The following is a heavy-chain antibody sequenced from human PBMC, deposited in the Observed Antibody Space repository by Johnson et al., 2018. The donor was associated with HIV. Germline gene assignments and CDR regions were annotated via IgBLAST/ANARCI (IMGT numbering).Heavy chain of an antibody. CDR1: GFTFSNHH. Sequence: VQLVESGGGLVQPGGSLRLSCAVSGFTFSNHHMTWVRQAPGKGLEWVSNIKQDGSEKYYVDSVKGLFAISRDNAKNSLYLQMNSLRAEDTAVYYCARALLIAARPVGAFDIWGQGTMVTVSS. V-gene: IGHV3-7*01. CDR2: IKQDGSEK. J-gene: IGHJ3*02. D-gene: IGHD6-6*01. CDR3: ARALLIAARPVGAFDI.